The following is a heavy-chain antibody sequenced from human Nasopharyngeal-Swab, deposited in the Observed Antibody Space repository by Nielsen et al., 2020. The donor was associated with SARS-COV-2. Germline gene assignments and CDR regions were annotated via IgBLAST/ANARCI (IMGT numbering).Heavy chain of an antibody. V-gene: IGHV3-23*01. J-gene: IGHJ6*02. D-gene: IGHD6-13*01. CDR2: IGGTGGST. Sequence: GESLKISCAASGFTFSGYAMSWVRQAPGKGLEWVSAIGGTGGSTYYADSVKGQSTISRDNSKNTLYLQMNSLRAEDTAVYYCAKDQWYSSSWYGPRTDYYGMDVWGQGTTVTVSS. CDR3: AKDQWYSSSWYGPRTDYYGMDV. CDR1: GFTFSGYA.